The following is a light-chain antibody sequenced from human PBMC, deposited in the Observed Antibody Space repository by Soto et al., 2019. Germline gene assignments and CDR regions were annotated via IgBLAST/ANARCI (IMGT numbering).Light chain of an antibody. Sequence: VSQRISNYLNWYQHKXGKAPKFLIYDASXMKSGVPARFSGSGSGTDFTLTISSLQSEDFATYFCQQSYISSWTFCHGRRLAIK. V-gene: IGKV1-39*01. J-gene: IGKJ5*01. CDR3: QQSYISSWT. CDR1: QRISNY. CDR2: DAS.